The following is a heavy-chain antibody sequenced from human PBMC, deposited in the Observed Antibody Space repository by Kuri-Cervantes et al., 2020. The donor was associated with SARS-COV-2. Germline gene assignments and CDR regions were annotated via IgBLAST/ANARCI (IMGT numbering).Heavy chain of an antibody. CDR3: AKPLKNWNDGSDAFDI. V-gene: IGHV3-23*01. D-gene: IGHD1-1*01. Sequence: GGSLRLSCAASGFTFSSYGMHWVRQVPGQGLEWVSRISWNGGSIDYAVSVKGRFTISRDNSKNTLFLQMNSLRAEDTAVYYCAKPLKNWNDGSDAFDIWGQGTLVTVSS. J-gene: IGHJ3*02. CDR1: GFTFSSYG. CDR2: ISWNGGSI.